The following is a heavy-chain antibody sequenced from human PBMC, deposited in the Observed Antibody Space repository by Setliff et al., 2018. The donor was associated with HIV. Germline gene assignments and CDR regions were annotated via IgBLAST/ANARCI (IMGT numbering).Heavy chain of an antibody. Sequence: PSETLSLTCTVSGGSISSYYWTWIRQPPGKGLEWIGYIYYSGSTKYNSSLKSRVTISVDASKKQFSLKLSSVTAADTAVYYCARASPPPGWSCTNGVCYYYGMDVWGQGTTVTVSS. CDR3: ARASPPPGWSCTNGVCYYYGMDV. CDR2: IYYSGST. CDR1: GGSISSYY. V-gene: IGHV4-59*01. D-gene: IGHD2-8*01. J-gene: IGHJ6*02.